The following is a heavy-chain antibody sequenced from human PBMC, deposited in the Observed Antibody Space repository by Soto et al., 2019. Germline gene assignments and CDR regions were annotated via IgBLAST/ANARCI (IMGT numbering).Heavy chain of an antibody. CDR1: GFSVSTIGMR. CDR2: IDWDDDK. V-gene: IGHV2-70*04. CDR3: ARSSTYYYYGMDV. Sequence: GSGPRLVNPTQTVTLTCTFSGFSVSTIGMRGSWIRQPPGKALEWLARIDWDDDKFYSTSLKTRLTISKDTSKNQVVLTMTNMDPVDTATYYCARSSTYYYYGMDVWCQGTTVTVSS. J-gene: IGHJ6*02. D-gene: IGHD6-6*01.